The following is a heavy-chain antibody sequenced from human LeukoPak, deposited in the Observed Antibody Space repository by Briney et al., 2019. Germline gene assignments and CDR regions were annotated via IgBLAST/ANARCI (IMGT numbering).Heavy chain of an antibody. D-gene: IGHD2-15*01. V-gene: IGHV1-2*02. CDR2: INPNSGGT. CDR3: ARARTYCSGGSCYLLDP. Sequence: ASVRVSCKASGYTFTGYYMHWVRQAPGQGLEWMGWINPNSGGTNYAQKFQGRVTTTRDTSISTAYMELSRLRSDDTAVYYCARARTYCSGGSCYLLDPWGQGTLVTVSS. J-gene: IGHJ5*02. CDR1: GYTFTGYY.